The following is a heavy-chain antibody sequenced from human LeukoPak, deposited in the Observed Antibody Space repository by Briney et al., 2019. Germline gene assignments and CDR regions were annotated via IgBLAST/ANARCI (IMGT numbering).Heavy chain of an antibody. Sequence: SETLSLTCTVSGGSISSYYWSWIRQPPGKGLEWIGYIYYSGSTNYNPSLKSRVTISVDTSKNQFSLKLSSVTAADTAVYYCASSSYYYDSSNAFDIWGQGTMVTVSS. CDR2: IYYSGST. J-gene: IGHJ3*02. CDR1: GGSISSYY. V-gene: IGHV4-59*01. CDR3: ASSSYYYDSSNAFDI. D-gene: IGHD3-22*01.